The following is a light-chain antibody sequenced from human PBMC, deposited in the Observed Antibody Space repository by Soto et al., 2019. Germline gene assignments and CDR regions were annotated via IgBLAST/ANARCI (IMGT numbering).Light chain of an antibody. V-gene: IGLV2-14*01. CDR2: EVS. Sequence: QSALTQPASVSGSPGQSITISCTVTSSDIGNYNYVSWYQQHPGKAPKLLIYEVSNRPSGVSNRFSGSKSGNTASLTISGLQPEDEADYYCSSYTSSSSNVVFGGGTQLTVL. CDR1: SSDIGNYNY. J-gene: IGLJ2*01. CDR3: SSYTSSSSNVV.